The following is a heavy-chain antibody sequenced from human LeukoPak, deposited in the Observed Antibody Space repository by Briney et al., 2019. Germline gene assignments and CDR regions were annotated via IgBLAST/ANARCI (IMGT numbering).Heavy chain of an antibody. D-gene: IGHD2-2*01. Sequence: ASVKVSXKASGYTFTSYGISWVRQAPGQGLEWMGGISAYNGNANYAQKLQGRVTMTTDTSTSTAYMELRSLRSDDTAVYYCARGLARVVPAAMGIDYWGQGTLVTVSS. CDR1: GYTFTSYG. CDR3: ARGLARVVPAAMGIDY. J-gene: IGHJ4*02. CDR2: ISAYNGNA. V-gene: IGHV1-18*01.